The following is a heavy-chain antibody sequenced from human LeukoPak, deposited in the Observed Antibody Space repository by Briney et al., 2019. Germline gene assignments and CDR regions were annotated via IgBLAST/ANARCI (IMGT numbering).Heavy chain of an antibody. CDR3: ARAASLMVRGNYYGMDL. D-gene: IGHD3-10*01. Sequence: GGSLRLSCAASGFTFSSYAMSWGRQAPGKGLEWGSAISGSGGSTYYAAPVKGRFTISRDNSKNTLYLQMNSLRAEDTAVYYCARAASLMVRGNYYGMDLWGQGTTVTVSS. CDR1: GFTFSSYA. V-gene: IGHV3-23*01. J-gene: IGHJ6*02. CDR2: ISGSGGST.